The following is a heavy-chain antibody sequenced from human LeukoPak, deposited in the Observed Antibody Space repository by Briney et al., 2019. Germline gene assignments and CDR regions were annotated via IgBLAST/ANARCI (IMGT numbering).Heavy chain of an antibody. D-gene: IGHD2-15*01. CDR3: AKGDCGGTCLLIDN. J-gene: IGHJ4*02. V-gene: IGHV3-23*01. CDR1: GFIFDDYG. CDR2: ITGSGATT. Sequence: PGGSLRLSCAASGFIFDDYGMSWVRQAPGKGLEWVSLITGSGATTYYADSVRGRFTVSRDNSKNTLYLQMNSLRAEDTAVYFCAKGDCGGTCLLIDNWGQGTLVTVSS.